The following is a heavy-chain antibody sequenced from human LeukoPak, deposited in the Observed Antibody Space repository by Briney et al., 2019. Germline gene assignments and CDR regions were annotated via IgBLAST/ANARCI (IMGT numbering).Heavy chain of an antibody. D-gene: IGHD3-22*01. J-gene: IGHJ4*02. CDR2: ITAYNGNT. CDR1: GYTFTRYG. Sequence: GASVKVSSKASGYTFTRYGISWGRQAPGQGLEGIGWITAYNGNTNYAQKLQGRVTMTTDTSTSTAYMELRSLRSDDTAVYYCARGGPYYYDSSGTEGDYWGQGTLVTVSS. V-gene: IGHV1-18*01. CDR3: ARGGPYYYDSSGTEGDY.